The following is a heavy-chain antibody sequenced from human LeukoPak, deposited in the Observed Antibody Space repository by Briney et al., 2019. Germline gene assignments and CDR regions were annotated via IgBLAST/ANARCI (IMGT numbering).Heavy chain of an antibody. CDR1: GYTFTSYY. CDR2: INPSGGST. Sequence: ASVKASCKASGYTFTSYYMHWVRQAPGQGLEWMGIINPSGGSTSYAQKFQGRVTMTRDTSTSTVYMELSSLTSEDTAVYYCARDLEPFYGGKGEDYWGQGTLVTVSS. J-gene: IGHJ4*02. D-gene: IGHD4-23*01. CDR3: ARDLEPFYGGKGEDY. V-gene: IGHV1-46*03.